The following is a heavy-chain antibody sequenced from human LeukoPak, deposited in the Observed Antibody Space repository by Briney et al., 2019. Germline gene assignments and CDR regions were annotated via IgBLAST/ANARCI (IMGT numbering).Heavy chain of an antibody. CDR1: GFTFGDYA. J-gene: IGHJ4*02. Sequence: GGSLRLSCTASGFTFGDYAMSWVRQAPGKGLEWVGFIRSKAYGGTTEYAASVKGRFTISRDDSKSIAYLQMNSLKTEDTAVYYCTLWDCSSTSCFDYWGQGTLVTVSS. V-gene: IGHV3-49*04. CDR2: IRSKAYGGTT. CDR3: TLWDCSSTSCFDY. D-gene: IGHD2-2*01.